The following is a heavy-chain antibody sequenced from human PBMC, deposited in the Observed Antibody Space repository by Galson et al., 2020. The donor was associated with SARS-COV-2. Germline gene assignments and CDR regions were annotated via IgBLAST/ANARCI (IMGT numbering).Heavy chain of an antibody. CDR2: IYSGGST. D-gene: IGHD1-1*01. CDR3: ARDLQLYGMDV. CDR1: GFTVSSNY. V-gene: IGHV3-53*01. Sequence: GGSLRLSCAASGFTVSSNYMSWVRQAPGKGLEWVSVIYSGGSTYYADSVKGRVTISRDNSKNTLYLQMNSLRAEDTAVYYCARDLQLYGMDVWGQGTTVTVSS. J-gene: IGHJ6*02.